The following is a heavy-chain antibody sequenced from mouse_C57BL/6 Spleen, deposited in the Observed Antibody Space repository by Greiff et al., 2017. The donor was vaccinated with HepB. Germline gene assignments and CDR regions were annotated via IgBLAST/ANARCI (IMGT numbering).Heavy chain of an antibody. CDR2: INPSSGYT. Sequence: LKQSGAELARPGASVKMSCKASGYTFTSYTMHWVKQRPGQGLEWIGYINPSSGYTKYNQKFKDKATLTADKSSSTAYMQLSSLTSEDSAVYYCARDSNWDYFDYWGQGTTLTVSS. J-gene: IGHJ2*01. V-gene: IGHV1-4*01. CDR3: ARDSNWDYFDY. CDR1: GYTFTSYT. D-gene: IGHD4-1*02.